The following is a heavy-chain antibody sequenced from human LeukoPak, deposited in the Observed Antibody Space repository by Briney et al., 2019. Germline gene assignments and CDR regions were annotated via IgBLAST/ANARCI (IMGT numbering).Heavy chain of an antibody. D-gene: IGHD3-10*01. J-gene: IGHJ6*04. CDR2: ISSSGSTI. V-gene: IGHV3-48*03. CDR3: ARVDYYGSGSPSGMDV. Sequence: GGSLRLSCAASGFTFSSYEMNWVRQAPGKGLEWVSYISSSGSTIYYADSVKGRLTISRDNAKNSLYLQMNSLRAEDTAVYYCARVDYYGSGSPSGMDVWAKGPRSPSPQ. CDR1: GFTFSSYE.